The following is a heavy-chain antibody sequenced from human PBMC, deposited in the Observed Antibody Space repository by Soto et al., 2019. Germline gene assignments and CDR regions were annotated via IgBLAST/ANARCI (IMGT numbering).Heavy chain of an antibody. Sequence: GESLKISCKVSGNTFNAYWIGWVRQMPGKGLEWMGIIFPGDSDTIYSPSFQGQVTMSVDKSINTAYLQWRSLTASDTAIYFCARASIVVTAIPSAFDVWGKGTMVTVSS. CDR3: ARASIVVTAIPSAFDV. J-gene: IGHJ3*01. D-gene: IGHD2-21*02. CDR2: IFPGDSDT. V-gene: IGHV5-51*01. CDR1: GNTFNAYW.